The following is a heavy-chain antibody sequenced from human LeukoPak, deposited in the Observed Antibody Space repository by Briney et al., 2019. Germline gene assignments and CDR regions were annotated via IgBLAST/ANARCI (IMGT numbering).Heavy chain of an antibody. Sequence: ASVKVSCKASGYTFTGYYMHWVRQAPGQGLEWMGWINPNSGGTNYAQKFQGRVTMTRDTSISTAYMELSRLRSDDTAVYYCARVLVRGVTALPVDYWGQGTLVTVSS. CDR3: ARVLVRGVTALPVDY. CDR1: GYTFTGYY. CDR2: INPNSGGT. J-gene: IGHJ4*02. V-gene: IGHV1-2*02. D-gene: IGHD3-10*01.